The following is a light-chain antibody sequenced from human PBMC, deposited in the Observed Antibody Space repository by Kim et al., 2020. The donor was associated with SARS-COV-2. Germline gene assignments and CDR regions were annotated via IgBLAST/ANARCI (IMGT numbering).Light chain of an antibody. J-gene: IGLJ2*01. Sequence: QSALIQPRSVSGSPGQSVTISCSGTDSDVGDHNYVSWYQQLPGKAPKLMIYDVDRRPSGIPDRFSGSKSGNTASLTVSGLQAADEGDYYCCSYTGSYPVIFGGGTKLTVL. CDR2: DVD. CDR1: DSDVGDHNY. CDR3: CSYTGSYPVI. V-gene: IGLV2-11*01.